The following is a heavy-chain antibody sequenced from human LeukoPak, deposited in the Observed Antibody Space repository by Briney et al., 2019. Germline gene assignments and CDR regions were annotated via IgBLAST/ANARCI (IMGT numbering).Heavy chain of an antibody. V-gene: IGHV1-3*04. J-gene: IGHJ4*02. CDR3: ARAACSWSCFDY. CDR2: ILTGNGNT. Sequence: GASVKVSCKASGYTFTDYAIQWVRQAPGQRLEWMGWILTGNGNTKYSQKFQDRVTITRDTSASTVYMELSSLRSEDTAVYCCARAACSWSCFDYWGQGIQVTVSS. CDR1: GYTFTDYA. D-gene: IGHD2-15*01.